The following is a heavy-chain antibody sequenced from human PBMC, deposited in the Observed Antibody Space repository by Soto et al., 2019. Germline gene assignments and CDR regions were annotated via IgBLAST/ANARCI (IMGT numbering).Heavy chain of an antibody. V-gene: IGHV1-8*01. CDR2: MNPNRGNT. J-gene: IGHJ4*02. Sequence: ASVKVSCKASGYTFTSYDINWVRQATGQGLEWMGWMNPNRGNTGYAQKFQGRVTMTRNTSISTAYMELSSLRSEDTAVYYCARGLYSSGYLVDYWGQGTQVTVSS. D-gene: IGHD3-22*01. CDR3: ARGLYSSGYLVDY. CDR1: GYTFTSYD.